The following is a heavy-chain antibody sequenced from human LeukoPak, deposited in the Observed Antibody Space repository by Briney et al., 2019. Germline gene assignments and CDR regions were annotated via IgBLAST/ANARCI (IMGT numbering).Heavy chain of an antibody. Sequence: GGSLRLSCAASGFTVSSNYMSWVRQAPGKGLEWVSVIYSGGSTYYADSVKGRFTISRDNAKNSLYLQMNSLRAEDTAVYYCASFQALSSSSFDHYYYGMDVWGQGTTVTVSS. V-gene: IGHV3-66*01. CDR3: ASFQALSSSSFDHYYYGMDV. J-gene: IGHJ6*02. CDR1: GFTVSSNY. D-gene: IGHD6-13*01. CDR2: IYSGGST.